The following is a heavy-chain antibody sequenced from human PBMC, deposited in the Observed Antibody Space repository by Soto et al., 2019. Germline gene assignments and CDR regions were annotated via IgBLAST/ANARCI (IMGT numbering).Heavy chain of an antibody. J-gene: IGHJ3*02. D-gene: IGHD3-22*01. V-gene: IGHV3-30-3*01. CDR3: ARGQPYYDSSGYYFAGDAFEI. CDR2: ISYDGSNK. Sequence: PGGSLRLSCAASGFTFSSYAMHWVRQAPGKGLEWVAVISYDGSNKYYADSVKGRFTISRDNSKNTLYLQMNSLRAEDTAVYYCARGQPYYDSSGYYFAGDAFEIWGQGTMVTVSS. CDR1: GFTFSSYA.